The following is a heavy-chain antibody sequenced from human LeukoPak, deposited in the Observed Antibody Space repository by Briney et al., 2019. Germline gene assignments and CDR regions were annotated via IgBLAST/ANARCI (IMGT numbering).Heavy chain of an antibody. V-gene: IGHV3-7*03. CDR2: IKEDGTET. CDR3: AKEGRSLQTY. CDR1: GFMFSSNW. J-gene: IGHJ4*02. Sequence: GGSLRLSCAASGFMFSSNWMSWVRLAPGKGLEWVANIKEDGTETYYVDSVKDRFTISRDNAKNSLYLQMNSLRVEDTAVYYCAKEGRSLQTYWGQGTLVTVSS. D-gene: IGHD5-24*01.